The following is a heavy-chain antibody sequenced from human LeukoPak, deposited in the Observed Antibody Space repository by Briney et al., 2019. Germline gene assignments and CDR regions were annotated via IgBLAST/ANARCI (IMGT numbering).Heavy chain of an antibody. CDR3: ARAGENCSGGRCYPKGMDV. J-gene: IGHJ6*02. CDR1: GGSISNYY. D-gene: IGHD2-15*01. CDR2: IYYSGST. Sequence: EPSETLSLTCTVSGGSISNYYWSWIRQPPGKGLEWIGYIYYSGSTNYNPSLKSRVTILADTSKNQFSLKLSSVTAADTAVYYCARAGENCSGGRCYPKGMDVWGQGTTVTVSS. V-gene: IGHV4-59*08.